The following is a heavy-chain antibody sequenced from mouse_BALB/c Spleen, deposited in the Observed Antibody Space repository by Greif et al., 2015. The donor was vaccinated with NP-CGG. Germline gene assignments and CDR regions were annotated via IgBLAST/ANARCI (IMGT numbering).Heavy chain of an antibody. V-gene: IGHV5-9*02. Sequence: EVQLVESGGGLVKPGGSLKLSCAASGFAFSSYDMSWVRQTPEKRLEWVATISSGGSYTYYPDSVKGRFTISRDNARNTLYLQMSSLRSEDTALYYCTRRGYYGSFDYWGQGTTLTVSS. CDR2: ISSGGSYT. CDR1: GFAFSSYD. D-gene: IGHD1-1*01. CDR3: TRRGYYGSFDY. J-gene: IGHJ2*01.